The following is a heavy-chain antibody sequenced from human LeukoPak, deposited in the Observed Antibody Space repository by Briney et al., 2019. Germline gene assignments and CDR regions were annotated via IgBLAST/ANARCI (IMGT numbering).Heavy chain of an antibody. CDR1: GFTFSSYE. CDR3: ARDFYYGSGRYDY. V-gene: IGHV3-48*03. J-gene: IGHJ4*02. Sequence: GGSLRLSCAASGFTFSSYEMNWVRQAPGKGLEWVSYISSSGSTIYYADSVKGRFIISRDNAKNSLYLQMNSQRAEDTAVYYCARDFYYGSGRYDYWGQGTLVTVSS. CDR2: ISSSGSTI. D-gene: IGHD3-10*01.